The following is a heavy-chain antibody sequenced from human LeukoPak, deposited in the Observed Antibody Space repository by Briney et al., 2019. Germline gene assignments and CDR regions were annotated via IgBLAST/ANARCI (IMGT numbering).Heavy chain of an antibody. Sequence: SETLSLTCTVSGGSISSYHWRWLRQPAGKALEWIGRIYSSGSTNYNPSLKSRVTMSLDMSKNQFSLKLSSATAADTAMYYCARDGMAGGWGQGILVTVSS. V-gene: IGHV4-4*07. CDR3: ARDGMAGG. J-gene: IGHJ4*02. CDR1: GGSISSYH. D-gene: IGHD6-19*01. CDR2: IYSSGST.